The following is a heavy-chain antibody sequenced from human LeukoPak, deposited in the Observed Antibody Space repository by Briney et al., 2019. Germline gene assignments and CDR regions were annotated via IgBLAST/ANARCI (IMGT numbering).Heavy chain of an antibody. V-gene: IGHV4-34*01. D-gene: IGHD6-19*01. CDR1: GGSFSGYY. CDR2: INHSGST. CDR3: ARDYSQQWLVPHDWFDP. J-gene: IGHJ5*02. Sequence: SETLSLTCAVYGGSFSGYYWSWIRQPPGKGLEWIGEINHSGSTNYNPSLKSRVTISVDTSKNQFSLKLSSVTAADTAVYYCARDYSQQWLVPHDWFDPWGQGTLVTVSS.